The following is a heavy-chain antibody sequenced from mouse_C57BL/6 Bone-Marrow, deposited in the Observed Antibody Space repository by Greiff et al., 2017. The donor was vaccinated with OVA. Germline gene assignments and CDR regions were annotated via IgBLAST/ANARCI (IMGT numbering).Heavy chain of an antibody. J-gene: IGHJ2*01. V-gene: IGHV3-6*01. CDR1: GYSITSGYY. D-gene: IGHD1-2*01. CDR2: ISYDGSN. CDR3: ARDPIKDYFDY. Sequence: ESGPGLVKPSQSLSLTCSVTGYSITSGYYWNWIRQFPGNKLEWMGYISYDGSNNYNPSLKNRISITRDTSKNQFFLKLNSVTTEDTATYYCARDPIKDYFDYWGQGTTLTVSS.